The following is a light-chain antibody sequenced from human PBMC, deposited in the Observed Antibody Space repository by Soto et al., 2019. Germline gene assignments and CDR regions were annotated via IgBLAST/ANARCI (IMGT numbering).Light chain of an antibody. Sequence: EIVLTQSPGILSLSPGERATLSCRASQSVSNDFLAWYQQKPGQAPRLLIYGASTRATDVPDRFSGSGSGADFTLSISRLEPEDFAVYYGQQYGSSPTRTFGQGTKVDNK. CDR2: GAS. V-gene: IGKV3-20*01. J-gene: IGKJ1*01. CDR1: QSVSNDF. CDR3: QQYGSSPTRT.